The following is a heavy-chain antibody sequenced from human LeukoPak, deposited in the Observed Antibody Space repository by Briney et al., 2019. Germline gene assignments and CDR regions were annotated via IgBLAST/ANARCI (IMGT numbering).Heavy chain of an antibody. J-gene: IGHJ4*02. V-gene: IGHV4-39*01. CDR2: IYYSGST. Sequence: PSETLSLTCTVSGGSISSSSYYWGWIRQPPGKGLEWIGSIYYSGSTYYNPSLKSRVTISVDTSKNQFSLKLSSVTAADTAVYYCALGANDYDFPFNYWGQGTQVTVSS. D-gene: IGHD3-3*01. CDR3: ALGANDYDFPFNY. CDR1: GGSISSSSYY.